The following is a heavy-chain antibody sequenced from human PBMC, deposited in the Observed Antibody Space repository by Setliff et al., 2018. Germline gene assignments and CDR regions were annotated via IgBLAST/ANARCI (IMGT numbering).Heavy chain of an antibody. CDR1: GFTFDVYD. CDR2: INSNGGTT. Sequence: PGGSLRLSCAASGFTFDVYDLNWVRQAPGKGLEWVSSINSNGGTTYYADSVKGRFTVSRDNSKNTLYLQMGSLRAEDMAVYYCATWTGYSIDYWGQGTLVTVSS. J-gene: IGHJ4*02. V-gene: IGHV3-64*02. D-gene: IGHD3-3*01. CDR3: ATWTGYSIDY.